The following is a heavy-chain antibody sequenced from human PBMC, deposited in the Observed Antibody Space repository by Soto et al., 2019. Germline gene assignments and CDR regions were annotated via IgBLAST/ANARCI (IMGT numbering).Heavy chain of an antibody. D-gene: IGHD4-17*01. Sequence: EVQLVESGGGLVRPGGSLRLSCGASGFTFSSYSMNWVRQAPGKGLEWVSSITSHSNHKYYLDSVKGRFTVSRDNAKNSVYLQMNSLRAEDTAVYYCARDDGDYGVRYFDSWGQGTLVTVSS. CDR1: GFTFSSYS. V-gene: IGHV3-21*01. CDR2: ITSHSNHK. CDR3: ARDDGDYGVRYFDS. J-gene: IGHJ4*02.